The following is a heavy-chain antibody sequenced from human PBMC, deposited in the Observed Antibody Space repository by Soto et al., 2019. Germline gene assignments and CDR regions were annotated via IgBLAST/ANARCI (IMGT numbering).Heavy chain of an antibody. CDR3: ARIGSRGDYFDY. Sequence: SGPTLVNPTQTLTLTCTFSGFSLSTSGMCVSWIRQPPGKALEWLARIDWDDDKYYSTSLKTRLTISKDTSKNQVVLTMTNMDPVDTATYYCARIGSRGDYFDYWGQGTLVTVSS. V-gene: IGHV2-70*11. CDR1: GFSLSTSGMC. CDR2: IDWDDDK. J-gene: IGHJ4*02.